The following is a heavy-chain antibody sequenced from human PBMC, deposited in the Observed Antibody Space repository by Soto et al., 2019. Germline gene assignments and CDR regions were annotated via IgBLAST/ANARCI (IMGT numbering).Heavy chain of an antibody. J-gene: IGHJ2*01. CDR1: GVSITPYF. CDR3: ARHFDVDPSLDQYYFDL. CDR2: IYASGRT. D-gene: IGHD3-9*01. V-gene: IGHV4-4*07. Sequence: QVQLQESGPGLVKPSETLSLTCTVSGVSITPYFWSWIRQPAGKAPEWVGHIYASGRTTYNSSLKSRVTMFVSQTQVSLRLTSVTAADTAVYYCARHFDVDPSLDQYYFDLWGRGALVTVSS.